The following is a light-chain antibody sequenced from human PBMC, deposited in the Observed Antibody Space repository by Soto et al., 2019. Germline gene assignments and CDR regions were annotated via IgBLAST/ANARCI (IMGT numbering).Light chain of an antibody. CDR1: QSISSW. CDR3: QQYNNWPPLT. Sequence: DIQMTQSPSTLSTSVGDRVTITCRSSQSISSWLAWYQQKSGKAPKLLIYDASSLESGVPARFSGSGSGTEFTLTISRLQSEDFAVYYCQQYNNWPPLTFGGGTKVDIK. V-gene: IGKV1-5*01. CDR2: DAS. J-gene: IGKJ4*01.